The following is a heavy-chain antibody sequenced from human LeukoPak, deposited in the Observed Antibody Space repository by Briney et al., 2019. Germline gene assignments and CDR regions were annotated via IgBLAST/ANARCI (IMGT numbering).Heavy chain of an antibody. CDR2: IYYSGST. J-gene: IGHJ6*01. D-gene: IGHD2-21*02. V-gene: IGHV4-59*01. Sequence: SETLSLTCTVSGGSISSYYWSWIRQPPGKGLEGIGYIYYSGSTNYNPSLKSRVTISVDTSKNQFSLKLSSVTAADTAVYYCARGPWGVGGDLYYYYGMDVWGQGTTVTVSS. CDR3: ARGPWGVGGDLYYYYGMDV. CDR1: GGSISSYY.